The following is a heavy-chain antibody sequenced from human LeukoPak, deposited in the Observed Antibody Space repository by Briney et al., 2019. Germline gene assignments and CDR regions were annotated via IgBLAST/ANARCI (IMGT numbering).Heavy chain of an antibody. CDR1: GFTFSSYS. D-gene: IGHD1-7*01. V-gene: IGHV3-21*01. Sequence: PGGSLRLSCAASGFTFSSYSMNWVRQAPGKGLEWVSSISSSSSYIYYADSVKGRFTISRDNAKNSLYLQMNSLRAEDTAVYYCARDLALELRDFAFDIWGQGTMVTVSS. CDR3: ARDLALELRDFAFDI. J-gene: IGHJ3*02. CDR2: ISSSSSYI.